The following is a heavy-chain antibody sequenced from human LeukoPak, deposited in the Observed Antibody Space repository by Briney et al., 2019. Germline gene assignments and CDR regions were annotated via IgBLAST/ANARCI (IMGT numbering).Heavy chain of an antibody. V-gene: IGHV4-4*07. CDR3: ARHYGFDRGYYYYMDV. J-gene: IGHJ6*03. CDR2: VYTSGIT. Sequence: SETLSLTCTVSGGFINSYYWSWIRQPAGKGLEWIGRVYTSGITNYNPSLKSRITMSVDTSKNQFSLKLTSVTAADTAVYYCARHYGFDRGYYYYMDVWGKGTTVTVSS. CDR1: GGFINSYY. D-gene: IGHD3-3*01.